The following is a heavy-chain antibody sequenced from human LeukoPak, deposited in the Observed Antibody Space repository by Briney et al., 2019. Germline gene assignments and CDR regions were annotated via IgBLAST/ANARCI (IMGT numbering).Heavy chain of an antibody. CDR3: AREGSSTIDFGSGTHSGGAFDI. CDR2: IWNDGSNK. CDR1: GFSFSNYG. V-gene: IGHV3-33*01. D-gene: IGHD3-10*01. J-gene: IGHJ3*02. Sequence: PGGSLRVSCAGSGFSFSNYGIHWVRQAAGKGLEWVAIIWNDGSNKYYGDSVKGRFTISRDNSKNTAYLQMNSLRGEDTALYYCAREGSSTIDFGSGTHSGGAFDIWGQGTVVTVSS.